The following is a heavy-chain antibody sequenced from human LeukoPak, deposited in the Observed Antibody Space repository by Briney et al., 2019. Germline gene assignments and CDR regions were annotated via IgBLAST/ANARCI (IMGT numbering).Heavy chain of an antibody. CDR2: IRSKAHSYAT. J-gene: IGHJ3*02. V-gene: IGHV3-73*01. CDR3: TRHGGRDYYDSSEDAFDI. CDR1: GFTFCGSA. Sequence: PGGSLRLSCAASGFTFCGSAMHWVRQASGKWLEWVGRIRSKAHSYATAYAASVKGRFTISRDDSKNTAYLQMNSLKTEDTAVYYCTRHGGRDYYDSSEDAFDIWGQGTMVIVSS. D-gene: IGHD3-22*01.